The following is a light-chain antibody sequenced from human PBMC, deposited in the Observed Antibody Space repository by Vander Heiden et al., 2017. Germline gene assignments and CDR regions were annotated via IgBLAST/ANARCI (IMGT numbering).Light chain of an antibody. CDR1: QSISHF. CDR3: QQSYKNQVT. V-gene: IGKV1-39*01. Sequence: VTITCRASQSISHFTNWYQQRPGKAPQLLLSTSSKLQSGVPSRFSGSGSGTDFTLTISSLQPEDFATYYCQQSYKNQVTFGGGTRVEIK. J-gene: IGKJ4*01. CDR2: TSS.